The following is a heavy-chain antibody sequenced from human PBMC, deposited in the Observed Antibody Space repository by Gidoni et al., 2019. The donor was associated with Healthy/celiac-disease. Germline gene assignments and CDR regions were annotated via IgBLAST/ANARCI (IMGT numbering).Heavy chain of an antibody. J-gene: IGHJ6*02. CDR1: GGPISSSRYH. D-gene: IGHD2-2*02. CDR3: ARQAGYCSSTSCYTRDYYYYYGMDV. V-gene: IGHV4-39*01. Sequence: QLQLQESGPGLVKPSETLSLTCTVSGGPISSSRYHWGWIRQPPGKGLAWIGRIYDSGSTYYSPSLKSRVTISVDTSKNQFSLKLSSVTAADTAVYYCARQAGYCSSTSCYTRDYYYYYGMDVWGQGTTVTVSS. CDR2: IYDSGST.